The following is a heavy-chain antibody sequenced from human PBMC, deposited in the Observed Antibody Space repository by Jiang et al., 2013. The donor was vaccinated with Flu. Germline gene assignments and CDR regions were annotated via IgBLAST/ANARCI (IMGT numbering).Heavy chain of an antibody. CDR3: ATLRGSSYDTYLADY. D-gene: IGHD3-9*01. CDR2: IWHDGSNE. V-gene: IGHV3-30*02. Sequence: QLLESGGGVVHPGGSLRLSCAASGFSFSYFGMHWVRQSPGRGLEWVASIWHDGSNEFYADSVRGRFTISRDNSKNTLYLQMNSLRPEDTAVYYCATLRGSSYDTYLADYWGQGTLVTVSS. CDR1: GFSFSYFG. J-gene: IGHJ4*02.